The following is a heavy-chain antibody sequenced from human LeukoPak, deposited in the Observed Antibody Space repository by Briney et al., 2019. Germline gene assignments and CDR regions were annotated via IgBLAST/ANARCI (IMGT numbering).Heavy chain of an antibody. CDR1: GYTFTSYD. Sequence: ASVKVSCKASGYTFTSYDINWARQATGQGLEWMGWMNPNSGNTGYAQKFQGRVTMTRNTSISTAYMELSSLRSEDTAMYYCAGGYSSSWYYYYYGMDVWGQGTTVTVSS. CDR3: AGGYSSSWYYYYYGMDV. V-gene: IGHV1-8*01. CDR2: MNPNSGNT. D-gene: IGHD6-13*01. J-gene: IGHJ6*02.